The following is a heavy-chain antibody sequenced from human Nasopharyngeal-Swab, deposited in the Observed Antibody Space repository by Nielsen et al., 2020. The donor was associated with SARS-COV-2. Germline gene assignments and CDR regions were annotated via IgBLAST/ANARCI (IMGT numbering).Heavy chain of an antibody. J-gene: IGHJ4*02. V-gene: IGHV3-49*02. CDR3: TRVVVGCSSTSCHPYYFDY. D-gene: IGHD2-2*01. Sequence: WIRQPPGQGLERVGFIRSKAYGGTTEYAASVKGRFTISRDDSKSIAYLQMNSLKTEDTAVYYCTRVVVGCSSTSCHPYYFDYWGQGTLVTVSS. CDR2: IRSKAYGGTT.